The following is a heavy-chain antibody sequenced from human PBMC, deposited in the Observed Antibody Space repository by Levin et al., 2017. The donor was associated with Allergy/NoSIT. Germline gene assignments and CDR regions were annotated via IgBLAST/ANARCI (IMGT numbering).Heavy chain of an antibody. D-gene: IGHD5-24*01. CDR3: AKTMVRDGYNPFDY. CDR2: ISYDGSNK. J-gene: IGHJ4*02. V-gene: IGHV3-30*18. CDR1: GFTFSSYG. Sequence: LSLTCAASGFTFSSYGMHWVRQAPGKGLEWVAVISYDGSNKYYADSVKGRFTISRDNSKNTLYLQMNSLRAEDTAVYYCAKTMVRDGYNPFDYWGQGTLVTVSS.